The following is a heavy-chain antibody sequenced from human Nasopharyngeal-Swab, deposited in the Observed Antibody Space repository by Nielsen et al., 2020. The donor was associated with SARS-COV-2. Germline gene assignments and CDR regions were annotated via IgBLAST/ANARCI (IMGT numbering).Heavy chain of an antibody. CDR1: GFTFSTYA. V-gene: IGHV3-23*01. CDR3: ARGSGYYYGEYYFDY. Sequence: GESLKISCEASGFTFSTYAMSWVRQAPGRRLEWVSGIINSGGSTEYADSVKGRFTTSRDNSRNTLFLQMNSLRAEDTAVYYCARGSGYYYGEYYFDYWGQGTLVTVSS. J-gene: IGHJ4*02. CDR2: IINSGGST. D-gene: IGHD3-22*01.